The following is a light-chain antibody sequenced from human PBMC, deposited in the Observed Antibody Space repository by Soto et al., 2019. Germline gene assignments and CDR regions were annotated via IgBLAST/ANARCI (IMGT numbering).Light chain of an antibody. V-gene: IGKV2-30*01. Sequence: DVVLTQSPLSLPVTLGQPASISCRSSQSLVYNDGNIYLNWFQQRPGQSPRRLIYKVSNRDSGVPDRFSGSGSGTDFTLQISRVEAEDVGVYYCMQGTHSWTFGHGTKVEIK. CDR2: KVS. CDR1: QSLVYNDGNIY. J-gene: IGKJ1*01. CDR3: MQGTHSWT.